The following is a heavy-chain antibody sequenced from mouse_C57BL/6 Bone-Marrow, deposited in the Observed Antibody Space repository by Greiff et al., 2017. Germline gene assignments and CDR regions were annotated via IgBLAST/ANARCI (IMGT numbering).Heavy chain of an antibody. V-gene: IGHV14-4*01. CDR3: TLGSFAY. CDR1: GFNIKDDY. CDR2: IDPENGDT. Sequence: EVKLQQSGAELVRPGASVKLSCTASGFNIKDDYMHWVKQRPEQGLEWIGWIDPENGDTEYASKFQGKATITAETSSNTAYLQLSSLPSEDTAVFYCTLGSFAYWGQGTLVTVSA. J-gene: IGHJ3*01.